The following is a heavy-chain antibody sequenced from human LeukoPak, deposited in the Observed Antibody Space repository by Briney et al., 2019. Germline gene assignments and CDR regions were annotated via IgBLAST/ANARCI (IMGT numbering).Heavy chain of an antibody. CDR2: INPNSGGT. J-gene: IGHJ4*02. Sequence: ASVKVSCKASGYTFTGYYMHWVRQAPGQGLEWMGRINPNSGGTNYAQKFQGRVTMTRDTSISTAYMELSRLRSDDTAVYYCARDRHDSSGAFDYWGQGTLVTVSS. D-gene: IGHD3-22*01. CDR1: GYTFTGYY. CDR3: ARDRHDSSGAFDY. V-gene: IGHV1-2*06.